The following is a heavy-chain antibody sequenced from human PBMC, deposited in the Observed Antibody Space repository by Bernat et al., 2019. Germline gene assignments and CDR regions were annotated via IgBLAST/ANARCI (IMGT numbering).Heavy chain of an antibody. Sequence: EVQLVESGGGVVQPGGSLRLSCAASGFTFDDYAMHWVRQAPGKGLEWVSLISGDGGSTYYADYVKGRFTISRDNSKNSLYLQMNSLRTEDTALYYCAKDPAAGNDLDYWGQGTLVTVSS. V-gene: IGHV3-43*02. D-gene: IGHD6-13*01. J-gene: IGHJ4*02. CDR2: ISGDGGST. CDR3: AKDPAAGNDLDY. CDR1: GFTFDDYA.